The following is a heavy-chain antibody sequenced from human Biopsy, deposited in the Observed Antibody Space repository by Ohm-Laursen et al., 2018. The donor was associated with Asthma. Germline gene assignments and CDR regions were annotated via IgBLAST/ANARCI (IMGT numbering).Heavy chain of an antibody. CDR3: ARTYFDFLTGQVHDAFAM. D-gene: IGHD3-9*01. V-gene: IGHV1-3*01. CDR1: GYTFINYA. CDR2: INAANGNT. Sequence: GASVKVSCKASGYTFINYAIHWVRQAPGHSLEWMGWINAANGNTKYSQKFQGRLTISRDTSASTAYMDLSSLRSEDTAVYYCARTYFDFLTGQVHDAFAMWAKGQWSPSLQ. J-gene: IGHJ3*02.